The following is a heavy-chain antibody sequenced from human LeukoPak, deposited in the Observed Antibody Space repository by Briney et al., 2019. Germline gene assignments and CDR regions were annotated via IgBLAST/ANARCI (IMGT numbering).Heavy chain of an antibody. CDR1: GFTFSSDA. Sequence: GGSLRLSCAASGFTFSSDAMSWVRQAPGKGLEWVSSISGSGDSTYYADSVKGRFTISRDNSNNTLFLQMNSLRAEDTALYYCAKSRSSGSSSSNYWGQGTLVTVSS. V-gene: IGHV3-23*01. D-gene: IGHD6-13*01. J-gene: IGHJ4*02. CDR2: ISGSGDST. CDR3: AKSRSSGSSSSNY.